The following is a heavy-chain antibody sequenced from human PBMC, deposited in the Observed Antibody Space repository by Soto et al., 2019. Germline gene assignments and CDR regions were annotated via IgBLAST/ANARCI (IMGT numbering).Heavy chain of an antibody. J-gene: IGHJ4*02. CDR1: GYTFTNYA. D-gene: IGHD6-13*01. V-gene: IGHV1-18*01. Sequence: QVQLVQSGAEVKKPGASVKVSCKASGYTFTNYAFSWVRQAPGQGLEWMGWISAYNGNTNYPQKLQGRVTMTTDTSTSTAYMELSSLRSDETPVYYCARDLAAAGPFDCWGQATLVTVSS. CDR2: ISAYNGNT. CDR3: ARDLAAAGPFDC.